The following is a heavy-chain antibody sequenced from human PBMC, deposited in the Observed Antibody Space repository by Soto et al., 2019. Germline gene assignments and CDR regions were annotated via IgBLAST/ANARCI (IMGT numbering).Heavy chain of an antibody. D-gene: IGHD1-1*01. CDR2: IYHSGST. CDR1: VASITSSY. J-gene: IGHJ5*02. V-gene: IGHV4-59*01. CDR3: ARGYDWFDP. Sequence: TLSLTCTVSVASITSSYWTWVRQPPGKGLEWIGYIYHSGSTNYNASLKSRVNLSLDTSKNQFSLKLNSVTAADTAVYFCARGYDWFDPWAQGTLVTVSS.